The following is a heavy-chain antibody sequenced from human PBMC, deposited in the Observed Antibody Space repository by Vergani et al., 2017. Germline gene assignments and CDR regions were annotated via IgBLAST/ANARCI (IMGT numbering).Heavy chain of an antibody. Sequence: QVQLQESGPGLVKPSETLSLTCDVSGFSISRGYYWGWVRQPPGKGLEWIATMFHSGSTYYNPSLKSRVTMSVDTSKNQFSLKMNSVTATDTAVYYCARNPREYVSATVASWYFDLWGRGTLVTVSS. CDR1: GFSISRGYY. J-gene: IGHJ2*01. V-gene: IGHV4-38-2*01. D-gene: IGHD3-16*01. CDR2: MFHSGST. CDR3: ARNPREYVSATVASWYFDL.